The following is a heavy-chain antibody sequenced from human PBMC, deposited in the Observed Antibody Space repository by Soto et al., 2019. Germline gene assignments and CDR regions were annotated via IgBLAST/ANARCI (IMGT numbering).Heavy chain of an antibody. CDR2: IYSGCST. V-gene: IGHV3-66*01. Sequence: GGSLRLSCAASGFTVSSNYMSWVRQAPGKGLEWVSVIYSGCSTYYADSVKGRFTISRDNSKNTLYLQMNSLRAEDTAVYYCARADGDYYYYMDVWGKGTTVTVSS. D-gene: IGHD3-16*01. J-gene: IGHJ6*03. CDR1: GFTVSSNY. CDR3: ARADGDYYYYMDV.